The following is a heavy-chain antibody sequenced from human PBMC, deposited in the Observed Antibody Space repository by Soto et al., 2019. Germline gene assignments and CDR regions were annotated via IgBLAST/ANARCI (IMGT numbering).Heavy chain of an antibody. Sequence: SQTLSLTCVISGDSVSRSGVAWIWIRQSPSRGLEWLGRTYYRSKWDNDYAVSVKGRITITLDTSKKQFSLQLNSVSLEDTAIYYCARGINSGLDIWGQGTMVTVSS. V-gene: IGHV6-1*01. D-gene: IGHD1-26*01. CDR1: GDSVSRSGVA. CDR3: ARGINSGLDI. CDR2: TYYRSKWDN. J-gene: IGHJ3*02.